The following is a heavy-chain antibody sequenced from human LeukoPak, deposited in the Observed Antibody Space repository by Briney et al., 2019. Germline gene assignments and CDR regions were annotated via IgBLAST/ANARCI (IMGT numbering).Heavy chain of an antibody. CDR3: AASPAREQYAFDI. V-gene: IGHV1-69*04. CDR1: GGTYSSYA. D-gene: IGHD1-26*01. J-gene: IGHJ3*02. CDR2: IIPILGIA. Sequence: SVNDTCKACGGTYSSYAISWVRPPPGQGLEWVGRIIPILGIANYAQKFQGRVTITADKSTSTAYMELSSLRAEDTAVYYCAASPAREQYAFDIWGRGTMVTASS.